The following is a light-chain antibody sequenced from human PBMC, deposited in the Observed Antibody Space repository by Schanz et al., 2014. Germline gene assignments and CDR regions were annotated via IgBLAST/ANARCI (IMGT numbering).Light chain of an antibody. J-gene: IGLJ3*02. CDR3: SSYTGSTSFWV. CDR1: SSDVGGYNY. CDR2: DVS. V-gene: IGLV2-14*01. Sequence: QSALTQPASVSGSPGQSITISCTGTSSDVGGYNYVSWYQQHPGKAPKLMIYDVSNRPSGVSNRFSGSKSGNTASLTISGIQDEDEADYYCSSYTGSTSFWVFGGGTKLTVL.